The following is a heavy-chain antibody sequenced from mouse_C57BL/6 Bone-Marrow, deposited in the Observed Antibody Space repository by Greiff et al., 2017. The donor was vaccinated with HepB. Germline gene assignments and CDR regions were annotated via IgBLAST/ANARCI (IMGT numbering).Heavy chain of an antibody. J-gene: IGHJ2*01. CDR2: IYPGDGDT. V-gene: IGHV1-82*01. CDR1: CYAFSSSW. CDR3: ARRGSSPYYFDY. Sequence: QVQLQQSGPELVKPGASVKISCKASCYAFSSSWMNWVKQRPGKGLEWIGRIYPGDGDTNYNGKFKGKATLTADKSSSTAYMQLSSLTSEDSAVYFCARRGSSPYYFDYWGQGTTLTVSS. D-gene: IGHD1-1*01.